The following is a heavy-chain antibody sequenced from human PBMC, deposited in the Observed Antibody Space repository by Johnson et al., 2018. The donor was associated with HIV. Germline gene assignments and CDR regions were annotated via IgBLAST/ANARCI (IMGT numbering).Heavy chain of an antibody. Sequence: VQLVESGGGLVQPGGSLRLSCAASGFTFSTYGIHWVRQATGKGLEWVSGIGSTGDTYYPGSVKGRFTISRQNAKNSLYLQMNSLRAGDTAVYYCARGFEVAAGWGAFDIWGQGTMVTVSS. J-gene: IGHJ3*02. D-gene: IGHD6-13*01. CDR2: IGSTGDT. CDR3: ARGFEVAAGWGAFDI. V-gene: IGHV3-13*04. CDR1: GFTFSTYG.